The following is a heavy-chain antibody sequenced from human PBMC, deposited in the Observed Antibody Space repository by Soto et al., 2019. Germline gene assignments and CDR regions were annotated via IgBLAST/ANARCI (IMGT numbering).Heavy chain of an antibody. J-gene: IGHJ4*02. V-gene: IGHV4-34*01. Sequence: QVHLQQWGAGLLKPSETLSLTCAVNGGAFNGYYWTWIRQSPGKGLQWMGEINPSGTADYNPSLKSRVTSSIDTSKKQFSLTLTSVTAADTAVYYCARAGAALVRGSIGGFDYWGQGTLVTVSS. D-gene: IGHD3-10*01. CDR1: GGAFNGYY. CDR3: ARAGAALVRGSIGGFDY. CDR2: INPSGTA.